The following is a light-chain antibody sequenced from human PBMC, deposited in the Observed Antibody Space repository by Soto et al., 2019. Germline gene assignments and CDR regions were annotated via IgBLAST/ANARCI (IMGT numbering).Light chain of an antibody. CDR3: QTWGSVVRV. CDR1: SGHSSYA. Sequence: QLVLTQSPSASASLGASVKLTCTLSSGHSSYAIAWHQQQPEKGPRYLMKLNGDGSHSKGDGIPDRFSGSSSGAERYLTISSLQSEDEADYYCQTWGSVVRVFGGGTKVTVL. CDR2: LNGDGSH. J-gene: IGLJ3*02. V-gene: IGLV4-69*01.